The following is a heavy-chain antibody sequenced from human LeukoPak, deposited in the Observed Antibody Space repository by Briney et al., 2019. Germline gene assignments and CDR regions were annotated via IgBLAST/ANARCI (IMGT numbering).Heavy chain of an antibody. D-gene: IGHD3-22*01. CDR2: IWYDGSNK. J-gene: IGHJ3*02. CDR1: GFTFSSYG. V-gene: IGHV3-33*06. CDR3: AKDITMIVAVNAFDI. Sequence: GGSLRLSCAASGFTFSSYGMHWVRQAPGKGLEWVAVIWYDGSNKYYADSVKGRFTISRDNSKNTLYLQMNSLRAEDTAVYYCAKDITMIVAVNAFDIWGQGTMVTVSS.